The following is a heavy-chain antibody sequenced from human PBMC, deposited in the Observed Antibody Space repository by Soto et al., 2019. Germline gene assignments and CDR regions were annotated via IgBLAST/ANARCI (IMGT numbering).Heavy chain of an antibody. CDR2: INHSGST. Sequence: SETLSLTCAVYGGSFSGYYWSWIRQPPGKGLEWIGEINHSGSTNYNPSLKSRVTISVDTSKNQFPLKLSSVTAADTAVYYCARGGGSGSYYEYFQHWGQGTLVTVSS. V-gene: IGHV4-34*01. D-gene: IGHD3-10*01. CDR1: GGSFSGYY. CDR3: ARGGGSGSYYEYFQH. J-gene: IGHJ1*01.